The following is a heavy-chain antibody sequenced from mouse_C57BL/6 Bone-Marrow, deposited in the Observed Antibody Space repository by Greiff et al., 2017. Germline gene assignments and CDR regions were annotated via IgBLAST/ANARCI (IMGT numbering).Heavy chain of an antibody. CDR3: ARERVTTSYYFDY. V-gene: IGHV1-52*01. CDR1: GYTFTSYW. Sequence: VQLQQPGAELVRPGSSVKLSCKASGYTFTSYWMHWVKQRPIQGLEWIGNIDPSDSVTHYNQKFKDKATLTVDKSSSTAYMQLSSLTSEDSAVYYCARERVTTSYYFDYWSQGTTLTVSS. D-gene: IGHD2-3*01. J-gene: IGHJ2*01. CDR2: IDPSDSVT.